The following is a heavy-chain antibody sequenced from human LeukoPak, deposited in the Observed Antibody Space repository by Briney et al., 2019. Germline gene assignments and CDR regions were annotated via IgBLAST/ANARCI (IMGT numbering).Heavy chain of an antibody. J-gene: IGHJ4*02. D-gene: IGHD3-22*01. CDR3: ATDYYYDSSGSYYTVDY. CDR1: GYTFTDYY. V-gene: IGHV1-2*02. CDR2: INPHSGGT. Sequence: GASVKVSCKASGYTFTDYYMHWVRQAPGQGLEWMGWINPHSGGTDHAQKFQGRVTMTRDTSISTAYMELSSLRSEDTAVYYCATDYYYDSSGSYYTVDYWGQGTLVTVSS.